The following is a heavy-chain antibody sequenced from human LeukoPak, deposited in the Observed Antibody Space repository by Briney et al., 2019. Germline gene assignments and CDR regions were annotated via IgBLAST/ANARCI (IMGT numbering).Heavy chain of an antibody. D-gene: IGHD3-10*01. CDR3: ARVVHYYGSGSDDY. J-gene: IGHJ4*02. Sequence: SETLSLTCTVSGGSISSYYWSWIRQPPGKGLERIGYIYYSGSTNYNPSLKSRVTISVDTSKNQFSLKLSSVTAADTAVYYCARVVHYYGSGSDDYWGQGTLVTVSS. V-gene: IGHV4-59*01. CDR1: GGSISSYY. CDR2: IYYSGST.